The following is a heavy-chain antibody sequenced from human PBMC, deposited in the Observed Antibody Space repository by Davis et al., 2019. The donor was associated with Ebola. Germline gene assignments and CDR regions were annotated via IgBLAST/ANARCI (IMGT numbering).Heavy chain of an antibody. CDR3: VRDWDLLVETTSGSQFDY. D-gene: IGHD1-26*01. CDR2: ISAYNGNR. V-gene: IGHV1-18*01. J-gene: IGHJ4*02. Sequence: AASVKVSCKTSGYTFTTYGINWVRQAPGQGLEWMGWISAYNGNRDYAQKYQGRVTMTTDTSTTTAYMELRSLRSDDTAVYYCVRDWDLLVETTSGSQFDYWGQGTLVTVSS. CDR1: GYTFTTYG.